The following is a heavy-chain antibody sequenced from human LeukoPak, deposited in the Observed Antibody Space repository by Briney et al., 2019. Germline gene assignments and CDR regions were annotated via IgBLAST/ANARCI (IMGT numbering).Heavy chain of an antibody. Sequence: GGSLRLSCAASGFTFSSYGMHWVRQAPGKGLEWVAVISYDGSNKYYADSVKGRFTISRDNSKNTLYLQMNSLRAEDTAVYYCATASYYYDSRRLDYWGQGTLVTVSS. CDR3: ATASYYYDSRRLDY. V-gene: IGHV3-30*03. J-gene: IGHJ4*02. D-gene: IGHD3-22*01. CDR2: ISYDGSNK. CDR1: GFTFSSYG.